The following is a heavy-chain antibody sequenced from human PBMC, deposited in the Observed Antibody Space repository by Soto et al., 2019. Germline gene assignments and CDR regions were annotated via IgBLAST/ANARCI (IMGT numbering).Heavy chain of an antibody. Sequence: ASVKVSCKASGYTFTSYGISWVRQAPGQGLEWMGWISAYNGNTNYAQKLQGRVTMTTDTSTGTAYMELRSLRSDDTAVYYCARDSLRDCSGGSCYSWWFDPWGQGTLVTVS. CDR1: GYTFTSYG. V-gene: IGHV1-18*01. J-gene: IGHJ5*02. CDR3: ARDSLRDCSGGSCYSWWFDP. CDR2: ISAYNGNT. D-gene: IGHD2-15*01.